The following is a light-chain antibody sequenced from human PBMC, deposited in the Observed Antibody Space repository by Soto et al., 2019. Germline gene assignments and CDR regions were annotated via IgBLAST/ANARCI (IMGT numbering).Light chain of an antibody. Sequence: EIVLTQSPGTLSLSPGERGTLSCRASQSVTRTYLAWYQQKPGQAPRLLTYDVSNRATGIPDRFSGSGSGTDFTLTISRLEPEDVAVYYCQQYGSSPGTFDQGTKVEIK. V-gene: IGKV3-20*01. CDR2: DVS. J-gene: IGKJ1*01. CDR3: QQYGSSPGT. CDR1: QSVTRTY.